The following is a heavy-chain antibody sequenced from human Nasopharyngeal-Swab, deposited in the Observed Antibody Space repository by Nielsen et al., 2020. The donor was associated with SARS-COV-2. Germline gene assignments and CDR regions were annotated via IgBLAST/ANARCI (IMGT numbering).Heavy chain of an antibody. Sequence: WVRQAPGQGLEWMGWINPNSGGTNYAQKFQGRVTMTRDTSISTAYMELSRLRSDDTAVYYCARVGCSTSSCLNWFDPWGQGSLVTVSS. V-gene: IGHV1-2*02. D-gene: IGHD2-2*01. CDR2: INPNSGGT. J-gene: IGHJ5*02. CDR3: ARVGCSTSSCLNWFDP.